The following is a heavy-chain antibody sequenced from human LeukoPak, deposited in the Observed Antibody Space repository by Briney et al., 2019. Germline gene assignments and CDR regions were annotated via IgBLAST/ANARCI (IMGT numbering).Heavy chain of an antibody. V-gene: IGHV3-21*01. Sequence: PGGSLRLSCAASGFTFSSYSMNWVRQAPGKGLEWVSSISSSISYIYYADSAKGRFTISRDNAKNSLYLQMNSLRAEDTAVYYCARDSQRITMVRGVITSNFDYWGQGTLVTVSS. CDR1: GFTFSSYS. D-gene: IGHD3-10*01. CDR3: ARDSQRITMVRGVITSNFDY. J-gene: IGHJ4*02. CDR2: ISSSISYI.